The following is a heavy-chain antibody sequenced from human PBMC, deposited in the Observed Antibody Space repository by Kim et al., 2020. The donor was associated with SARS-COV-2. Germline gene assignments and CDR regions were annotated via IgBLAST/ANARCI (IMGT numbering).Heavy chain of an antibody. D-gene: IGHD3-16*01. CDR1: GFTFDSYA. V-gene: IGHV3-23*01. CDR2: IRGGGVTT. CDR3: AKCQSGWGSDAFGI. J-gene: IGHJ3*02. Sequence: GGSLRLSCAASGFTFDSYAMSWVRQAPGKGLEWVSYIRGGGVTTFYAGSVKGRFTISRDNSKNTLFLQLNSLRADDTAPYYCAKCQSGWGSDAFGIGGLG.